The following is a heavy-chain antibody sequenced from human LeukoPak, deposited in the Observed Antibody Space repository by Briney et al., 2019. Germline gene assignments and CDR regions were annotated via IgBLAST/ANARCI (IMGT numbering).Heavy chain of an antibody. CDR3: ARDTYYYDSSGNPPDY. CDR1: GFTFSSYS. D-gene: IGHD3-22*01. Sequence: GGSLTLSCAASGFTFSSYSMNWVRQAPGKGREWVSSISSSSSYIYYADSVKGRFTISRDNAKNSLYLQMNSLRAEDTAVYYCARDTYYYDSSGNPPDYWGQGTLVTVSS. J-gene: IGHJ4*02. V-gene: IGHV3-21*01. CDR2: ISSSSSYI.